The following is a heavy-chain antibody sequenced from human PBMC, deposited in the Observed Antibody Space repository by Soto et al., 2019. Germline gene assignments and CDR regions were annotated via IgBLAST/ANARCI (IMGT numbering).Heavy chain of an antibody. J-gene: IGHJ6*02. V-gene: IGHV1-2*04. D-gene: IGHD3-3*01. CDR2: INPNSGGT. Sequence: ASVKVSCKASGYTFTGYYMHWVRQAPGQGLEWMRWINPNSGGTNYAQKFQGWVTMTRDTSISTAYMELSRLRSDDTAVYYCARDHQPSGYYFGDYYYYYGMDVWGQGTTVTVSS. CDR3: ARDHQPSGYYFGDYYYYYGMDV. CDR1: GYTFTGYY.